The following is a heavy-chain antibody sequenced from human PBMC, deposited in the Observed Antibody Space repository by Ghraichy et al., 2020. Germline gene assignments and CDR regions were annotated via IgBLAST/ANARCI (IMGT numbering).Heavy chain of an antibody. D-gene: IGHD1-14*01. V-gene: IGHV3-11*01. J-gene: IGHJ2*01. CDR3: ASHPRKVWYFDL. CDR1: GFTFSDYY. CDR2: ISSSGSTI. Sequence: GGSLRLSCAASGFTFSDYYMSWIRQAPGKGLEWVSYISSSGSTIYYADSVKGRFTISRDNAKNSLYRQMNSLRAEDTAVYYCASHPRKVWYFDLWGRGALVTVSS.